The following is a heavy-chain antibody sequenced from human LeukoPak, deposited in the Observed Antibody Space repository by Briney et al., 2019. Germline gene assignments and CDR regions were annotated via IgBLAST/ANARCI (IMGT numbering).Heavy chain of an antibody. Sequence: GGSLRLSCAASGFTFSSYSMNWVRQAPGKGLEWVSAISGSRGSTYYADSVKGRFTISRDNSKNTLYLQMNSLRAEDTAVYYCAKDLRPYYYDSSGYSHWGQGTLVTVSS. CDR3: AKDLRPYYYDSSGYSH. J-gene: IGHJ4*02. D-gene: IGHD3-22*01. CDR2: ISGSRGST. V-gene: IGHV3-23*01. CDR1: GFTFSSYS.